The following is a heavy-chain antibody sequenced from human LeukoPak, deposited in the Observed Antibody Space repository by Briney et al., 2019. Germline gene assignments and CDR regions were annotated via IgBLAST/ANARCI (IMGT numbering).Heavy chain of an antibody. J-gene: IGHJ6*03. Sequence: SETLSLTCTVSGGSISSYYWSWIRQPPGKGLEWIGYIYYSGSTNYNPSLKSRVTISVDTSKNQFSLKLSSVTAADTAMYYCARGDYYYYYYYMDVWGKGTTVTISS. CDR2: IYYSGST. CDR3: ARGDYYYYYYYMDV. CDR1: GGSISSYY. V-gene: IGHV4-59*01.